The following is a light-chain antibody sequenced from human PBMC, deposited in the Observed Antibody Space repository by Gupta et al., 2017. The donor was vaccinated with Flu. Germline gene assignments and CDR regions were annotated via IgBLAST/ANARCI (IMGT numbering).Light chain of an antibody. J-gene: IGLJ1*01. CDR1: SSDVGTYNL. CDR2: EGS. Sequence: QSALTQPASVSGSPGQSITISCTGTSSDVGTYNLVSWYQQRPGKAPKLMIYEGSKRPSGVSDRFSGSKSGNTASLTISGLQAEDEADYYCCSYAGSTYVFGTGNKVTVL. CDR3: CSYAGSTYV. V-gene: IGLV2-23*01.